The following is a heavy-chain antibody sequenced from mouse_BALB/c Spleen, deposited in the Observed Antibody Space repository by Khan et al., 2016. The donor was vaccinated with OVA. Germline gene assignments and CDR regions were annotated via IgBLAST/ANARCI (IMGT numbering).Heavy chain of an antibody. D-gene: IGHD1-1*01. V-gene: IGHV5-9-3*01. CDR3: ARELVTTVVATPFAY. CDR2: ISSGGSYT. J-gene: IGHJ3*01. Sequence: EVKLMESGGGLVKPGGSLKLSCAASGFTFSNYAMSWVRQTPEKRLEWVATISSGGSYTYYPDSVKGRFTISRDHAKHTPYLQMSSLRSEDTAIYYCARELVTTVVATPFAYWGQGTLVTVSA. CDR1: GFTFSNYA.